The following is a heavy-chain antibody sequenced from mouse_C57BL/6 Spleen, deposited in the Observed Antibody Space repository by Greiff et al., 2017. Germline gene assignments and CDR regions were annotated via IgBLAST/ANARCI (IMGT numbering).Heavy chain of an antibody. D-gene: IGHD1-1*01. J-gene: IGHJ3*01. Sequence: EVQLVESRGGLVKPGGSLKLSCAASGFTFSSYAMSWVRQTPEKRLEWVATISDGGSYTYYPDNVKGRFTISRDNAKNNLYLQMSHLKSEDTAMYYCASLPYYYGSTWFAYWGQGTLVTVSA. CDR2: ISDGGSYT. CDR1: GFTFSSYA. CDR3: ASLPYYYGSTWFAY. V-gene: IGHV5-4*01.